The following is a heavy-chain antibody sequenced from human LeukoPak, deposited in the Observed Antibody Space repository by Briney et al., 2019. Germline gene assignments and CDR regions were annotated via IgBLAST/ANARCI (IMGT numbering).Heavy chain of an antibody. Sequence: GGSLRLSCAASGLTVSSTYMSWVRQTPGKGLEWVSVIYSGGSTYYADSVKGRFTISRDNSNNTLYLQMNSLRAEDTAVYYCAGDLLEWYFDYWGQGTLVTVSS. J-gene: IGHJ4*02. CDR2: IYSGGST. V-gene: IGHV3-66*01. D-gene: IGHD3-3*01. CDR1: GLTVSSTY. CDR3: AGDLLEWYFDY.